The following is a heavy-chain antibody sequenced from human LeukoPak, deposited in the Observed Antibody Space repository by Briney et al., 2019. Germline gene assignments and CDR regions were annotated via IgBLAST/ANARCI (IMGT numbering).Heavy chain of an antibody. J-gene: IGHJ4*02. Sequence: GASVKVSCKASGGTFSSYAISWVRQAPGQGLEWMGRIIPILGIANYAQKFQGRVTITADKSTSTAYMELSSLRSEDTAVYYCARDVDYGDSGGLDYWGQGTLVTVPS. D-gene: IGHD4-17*01. CDR3: ARDVDYGDSGGLDY. V-gene: IGHV1-69*04. CDR2: IIPILGIA. CDR1: GGTFSSYA.